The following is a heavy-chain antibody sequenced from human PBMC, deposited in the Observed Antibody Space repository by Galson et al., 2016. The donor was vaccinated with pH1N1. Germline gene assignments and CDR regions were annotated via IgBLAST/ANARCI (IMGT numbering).Heavy chain of an antibody. CDR1: GYRFTSYW. D-gene: IGHD4-17*01. V-gene: IGHV5-51*03. CDR3: ARQYDFGDYRGNAFDI. CDR2: VNPGGSTI. Sequence: QSGAEVKKPGESLKISCKASGYRFTSYWIAWVRQVPGKGLEWVGVVNPGGSTIRYGPPFQAQVTITRDKSINTAYLQWISLTASDTATDYCARQYDFGDYRGNAFDIWGQGTMVIVSS. J-gene: IGHJ3*02.